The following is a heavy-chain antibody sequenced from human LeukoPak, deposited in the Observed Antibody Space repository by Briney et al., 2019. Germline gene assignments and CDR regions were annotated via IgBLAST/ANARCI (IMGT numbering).Heavy chain of an antibody. D-gene: IGHD3-22*01. CDR3: ARVRSSGYPPPPAFDY. J-gene: IGHJ4*02. Sequence: SETLSLTCTVSGGSISSYYWGWIRQPPGKGLEWIGYIYYSGSTNYNPSLKSRVTISVDTSKNQFSLKLCSVTAADTAVYYCARVRSSGYPPPPAFDYWGQGTLVTVSS. V-gene: IGHV4-59*01. CDR1: GGSISSYY. CDR2: IYYSGST.